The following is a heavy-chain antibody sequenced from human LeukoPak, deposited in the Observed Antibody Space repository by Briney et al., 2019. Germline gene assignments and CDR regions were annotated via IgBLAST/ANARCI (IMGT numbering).Heavy chain of an antibody. J-gene: IGHJ4*02. Sequence: GGSLRLSCVASGFTFSSSSLHWVRQAPGKGLEWLSYISSNGGTIYYADSVKGRSTISRDNVNNSLHLEMNSLRSEDTAVYYCARLILTSDDAYWGQGTLVTVSS. CDR2: ISSNGGTI. CDR3: ARLILTSDDAY. CDR1: GFTFSSSS. D-gene: IGHD3-16*02. V-gene: IGHV3-48*01.